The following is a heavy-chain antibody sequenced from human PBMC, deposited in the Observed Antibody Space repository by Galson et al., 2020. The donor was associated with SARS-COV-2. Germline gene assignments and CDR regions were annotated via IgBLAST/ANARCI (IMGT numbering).Heavy chain of an antibody. J-gene: IGHJ4*02. CDR3: ARTGYTSGWTDFDY. CDR2: IYYSGST. Sequence: SETLSLTCTVSGGSISSSSYYWGWIRQPPGKGLEWIGSIYYSGSTHYNPSLKSRVTISIDTSKIQFSLKLSSVTAADTAVYYCARTGYTSGWTDFDYWGQGTLVTVSS. CDR1: GGSISSSSYY. V-gene: IGHV4-39*07. D-gene: IGHD6-19*01.